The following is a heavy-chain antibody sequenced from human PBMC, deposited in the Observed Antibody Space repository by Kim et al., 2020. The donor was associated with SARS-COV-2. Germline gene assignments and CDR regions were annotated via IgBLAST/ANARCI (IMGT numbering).Heavy chain of an antibody. Sequence: GGSLRLSCAASGFTFSSYAMSWVRQAPGKGLEWVSAISGSGGSTYYADSVKGRFTISRDNSKNTLYLQMNSLRAEDTAVYYCAKDGYWIQLWASIPYFDYWGQGTLVTVSS. CDR1: GFTFSSYA. D-gene: IGHD5-18*01. V-gene: IGHV3-23*01. CDR3: AKDGYWIQLWASIPYFDY. J-gene: IGHJ4*02. CDR2: ISGSGGST.